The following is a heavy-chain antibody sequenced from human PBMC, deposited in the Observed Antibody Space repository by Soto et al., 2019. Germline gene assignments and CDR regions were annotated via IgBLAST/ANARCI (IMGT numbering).Heavy chain of an antibody. Sequence: ASVKVSCKVSGYTLTELSMHWVRQAPGKGLEWMGGFDPEDGETIYAQKFQGRVTMTEDTSTDTAYMELSSLRSEDTAVYYCATLEATVTTQPPEYFQHWGQGTLVTVSS. CDR1: GYTLTELS. D-gene: IGHD4-17*01. CDR3: ATLEATVTTQPPEYFQH. CDR2: FDPEDGET. J-gene: IGHJ1*01. V-gene: IGHV1-24*01.